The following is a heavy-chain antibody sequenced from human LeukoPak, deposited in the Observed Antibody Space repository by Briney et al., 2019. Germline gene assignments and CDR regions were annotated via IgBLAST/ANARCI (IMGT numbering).Heavy chain of an antibody. CDR3: AKDRDSSGSEYYFDY. D-gene: IGHD6-19*01. V-gene: IGHV3-30*04. CDR1: GFTFSSYA. J-gene: IGHJ4*02. Sequence: PGGSLRLSCAASGFTFSSYAMHWVRQAPGKGLEWVAVISYDGSNKYYADSVKGRFTISRDNSKNTLYLQMNSLRAEDTAVYYCAKDRDSSGSEYYFDYWGQGTLVTVSS. CDR2: ISYDGSNK.